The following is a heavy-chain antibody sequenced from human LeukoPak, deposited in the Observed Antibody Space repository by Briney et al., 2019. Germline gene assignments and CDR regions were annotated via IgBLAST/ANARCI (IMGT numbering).Heavy chain of an antibody. CDR1: GFTFSSYW. CDR3: ARSTDTYSNYGSRYFQH. CDR2: IKQDGSEK. Sequence: GGSLRLSCAASGFTFSSYWMSWVRQAPGKGLEWVANIKQDGSEKCYVDSVKGRFTISRDNAKNSLFLQMNSLRAEDTAVYYCARSTDTYSNYGSRYFQHWGQGTLVTVSS. J-gene: IGHJ1*01. V-gene: IGHV3-7*01. D-gene: IGHD4-11*01.